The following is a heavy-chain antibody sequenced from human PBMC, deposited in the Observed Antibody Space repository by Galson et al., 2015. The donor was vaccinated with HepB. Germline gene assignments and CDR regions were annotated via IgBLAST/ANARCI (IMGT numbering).Heavy chain of an antibody. J-gene: IGHJ4*02. CDR2: ISYDGSNK. D-gene: IGHD1-26*01. V-gene: IGHV3-30*04. CDR3: ARDHSSVGATAAFDY. Sequence: PRLSCAASGFTFSSYAMHWVRQAPGKGLEWVAVISYDGSNKYYADSVKGRFTISRDNSKNTLYLQMNSLRAEDTAVYYCARDHSSVGATAAFDYWGQGTLVTVSS. CDR1: GFTFSSYA.